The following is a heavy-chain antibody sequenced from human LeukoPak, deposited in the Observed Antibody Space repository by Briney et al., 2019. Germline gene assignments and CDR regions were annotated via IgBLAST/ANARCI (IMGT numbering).Heavy chain of an antibody. J-gene: IGHJ4*02. D-gene: IGHD3-16*01. CDR2: IYYSGST. Sequence: KSSETLSLTCTVSGGSISSYYWSWIRQPPGKGLEWIGYIYYSGSTNYNPSLKSRVTISVDTSKNQFSLKLNSVTAADTAVYYCARTFYEQMPHFDYWGQGTLVTVSS. CDR1: GGSISSYY. CDR3: ARTFYEQMPHFDY. V-gene: IGHV4-59*01.